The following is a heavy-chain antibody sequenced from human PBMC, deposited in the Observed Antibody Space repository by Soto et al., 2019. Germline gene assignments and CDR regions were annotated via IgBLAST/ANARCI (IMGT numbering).Heavy chain of an antibody. CDR1: GVTFSSYW. J-gene: IGHJ4*02. CDR3: ARDLSPIVVVPAASPAY. CDR2: INSDGSST. Sequence: PGGSLRLSCAASGVTFSSYWMHWVRQAPGKGLVWVSRINSDGSSTSYADSVKGRFTISRDNAKNTLYLQMNSLRAEDTAVYYCARDLSPIVVVPAASPAYWGQGTLVTVSS. V-gene: IGHV3-74*01. D-gene: IGHD2-2*01.